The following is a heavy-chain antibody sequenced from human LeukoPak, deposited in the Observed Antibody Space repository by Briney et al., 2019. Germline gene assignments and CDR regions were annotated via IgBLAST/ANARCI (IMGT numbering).Heavy chain of an antibody. CDR2: TYYRSRWYT. CDR1: GDSISTISGG. V-gene: IGHV6-1*01. D-gene: IGHD3-10*01. Sequence: SQTLSLTCAISGDSISTISGGWNWIRQSPSRGLEWLGRTYYRSRWYTDYSVSVESRIAIAPDSSKNQFSLQVKSVTPEDTAVYFCARDLGPGRAFWFDPWGQGVLVTVSS. J-gene: IGHJ5*02. CDR3: ARDLGPGRAFWFDP.